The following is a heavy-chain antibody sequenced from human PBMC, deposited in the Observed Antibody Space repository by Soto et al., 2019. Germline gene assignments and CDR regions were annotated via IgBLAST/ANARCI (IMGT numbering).Heavy chain of an antibody. Sequence: SETLSLTCTVSGDSLSTSTYYWGWIRQPPGKGLEWIGSIYYSGSTYYNPSLKSRVTISADTSNTQFSLKLTSVTAADTAVYYCARHFGLGYCASTSCSDFDSWGQGSMVTVS. CDR2: IYYSGST. CDR1: GDSLSTSTYY. V-gene: IGHV4-39*01. CDR3: ARHFGLGYCASTSCSDFDS. J-gene: IGHJ4*02. D-gene: IGHD2-2*01.